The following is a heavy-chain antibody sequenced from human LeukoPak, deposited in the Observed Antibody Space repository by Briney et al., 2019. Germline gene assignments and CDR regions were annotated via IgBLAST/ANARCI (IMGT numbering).Heavy chain of an antibody. CDR1: GFTFSSHW. Sequence: GGSLRLSCAASGFTFSSHWMSWVRQAPGKGLEWVANIKPDGSAKYYVDSVKGRFTISRDNPKNSVFLQMNSLRAEDSAVYYCARITLTPPELKYFDYWGQGALVTVSS. J-gene: IGHJ4*02. V-gene: IGHV3-7*01. CDR3: ARITLTPPELKYFDY. D-gene: IGHD1-14*01. CDR2: IKPDGSAK.